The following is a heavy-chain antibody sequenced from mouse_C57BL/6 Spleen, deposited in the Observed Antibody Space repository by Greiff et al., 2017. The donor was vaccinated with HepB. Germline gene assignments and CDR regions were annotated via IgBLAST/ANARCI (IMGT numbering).Heavy chain of an antibody. Sequence: EVKLMESGGGLVKPGGSLKLSCAASGFTFSDYGMHWVRQAPEKGLEWVAYISSGISTIYYADTVKGRFTISRDNAKNTLFLQMTSLRSEDTAMYYCARSGLRPWFAYWGQGTLVTVSA. D-gene: IGHD2-4*01. CDR3: ARSGLRPWFAY. V-gene: IGHV5-17*01. CDR1: GFTFSDYG. CDR2: ISSGISTI. J-gene: IGHJ3*01.